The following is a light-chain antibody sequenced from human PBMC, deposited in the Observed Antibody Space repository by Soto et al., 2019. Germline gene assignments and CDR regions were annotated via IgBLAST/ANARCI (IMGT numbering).Light chain of an antibody. CDR2: EVR. J-gene: IGLJ1*01. CDR3: SSFSSRNALV. V-gene: IGLV2-14*01. CDR1: SRDVGAYNL. Sequence: QSVLTQPASVSGSPGQSITISCSGTSRDVGAYNLVSWYQQFPGKGPKLLIYEVRHRPSGVSYRFSGSKSGNTASLTISSLLPEDEAVYFCSSFSSRNALVFGGGTKVNVL.